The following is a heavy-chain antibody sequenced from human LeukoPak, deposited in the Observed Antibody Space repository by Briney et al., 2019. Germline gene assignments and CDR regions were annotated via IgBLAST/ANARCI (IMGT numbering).Heavy chain of an antibody. D-gene: IGHD6-13*01. CDR3: ARDPGVIAAAGRYNWFDP. CDR1: GGSFSGYY. CDR2: INHSGST. V-gene: IGHV4-34*01. Sequence: SETLSLTCAVYGGSFSGYYWSWIRQPPGKGLEWIGEINHSGSTNYNPSLKSRVTISVDTSKNQFSLKLSSVTPADTAVYYCARDPGVIAAAGRYNWFDPWGQGTLVTVSS. J-gene: IGHJ5*02.